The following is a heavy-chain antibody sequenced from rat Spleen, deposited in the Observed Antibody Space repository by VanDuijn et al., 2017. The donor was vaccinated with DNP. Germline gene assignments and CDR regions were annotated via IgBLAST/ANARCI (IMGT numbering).Heavy chain of an antibody. CDR2: IIYDGSRT. D-gene: IGHD1-1*01. Sequence: EVQLVESGGGLVQPGRSLKLSCAASGFTFSDYNMAWVRQAPKKGLEWVATIIYDGSRTYYRDSVKGRFTISRDNAKSTLYLQMDSLRSEDTATYYCATQGDYSGDWFAYWGQGTLVTVSS. CDR3: ATQGDYSGDWFAY. V-gene: IGHV5S10*01. CDR1: GFTFSDYN. J-gene: IGHJ3*01.